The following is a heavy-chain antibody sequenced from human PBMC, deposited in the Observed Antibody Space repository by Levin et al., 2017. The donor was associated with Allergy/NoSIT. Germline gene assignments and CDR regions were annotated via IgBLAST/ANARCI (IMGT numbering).Heavy chain of an antibody. CDR1: GFTFSSYW. V-gene: IGHV3-74*01. D-gene: IGHD6-13*01. CDR3: ARDMSSSWYPGWFDP. Sequence: LSLTCAASGFTFSSYWMHWVRQAPGKGLVWVSRINSDGSSTSYADSVKGRFTISRDNAKNTLYLQMNSLRAEDTAVYYCARDMSSSWYPGWFDPWGQGTLVTVSS. CDR2: INSDGSST. J-gene: IGHJ5*02.